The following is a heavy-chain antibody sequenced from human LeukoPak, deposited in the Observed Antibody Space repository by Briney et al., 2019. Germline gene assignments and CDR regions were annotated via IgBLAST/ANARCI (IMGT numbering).Heavy chain of an antibody. CDR3: ARAGYRGNYYGLDV. D-gene: IGHD5-12*01. CDR2: IWYDGDNE. Sequence: GGSLRLSCAASGFTFSSYGMHWVRQAPGKGLEWVALIWYDGDNEHFADSVKGRFTFSRDSSKNTLYLQMNSLRAEDTALYYCARAGYRGNYYGLDVWGQGTLVTVSS. J-gene: IGHJ4*02. V-gene: IGHV3-33*01. CDR1: GFTFSSYG.